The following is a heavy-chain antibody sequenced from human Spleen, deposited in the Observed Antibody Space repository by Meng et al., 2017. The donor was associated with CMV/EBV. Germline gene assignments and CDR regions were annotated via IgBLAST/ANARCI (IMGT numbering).Heavy chain of an antibody. J-gene: IGHJ4*02. CDR2: IYYSGST. V-gene: IGHV4-59*12. CDR3: ARVGGVAGHFDY. D-gene: IGHD6-19*01. CDR1: GGSISSYY. Sequence: SETLSLTCTVSGGSISSYYWSWIRQPPGKGLEWIGYIYYSGSTNYNPSLKSRVTISVDTSKNQFSLKLSSVTAADTAVYYCARVGGVAGHFDYWGQGTLVTVSS.